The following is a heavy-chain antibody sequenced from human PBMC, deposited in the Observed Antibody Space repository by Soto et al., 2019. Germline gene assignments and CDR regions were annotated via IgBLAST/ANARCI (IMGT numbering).Heavy chain of an antibody. J-gene: IGHJ4*02. V-gene: IGHV3-30*18. CDR1: GFTFSSYG. Sequence: GGSLRLSCAASGFTFSSYGMHWVRQAPGKGLEWVAVISYDGSNKYYADSVKGRFTISRDNSKNTLYLQMNSLRAEDTAVYYCAKVGDYNYFDYWGQGTLVTVSS. CDR3: AKVGDYNYFDY. D-gene: IGHD4-4*01. CDR2: ISYDGSNK.